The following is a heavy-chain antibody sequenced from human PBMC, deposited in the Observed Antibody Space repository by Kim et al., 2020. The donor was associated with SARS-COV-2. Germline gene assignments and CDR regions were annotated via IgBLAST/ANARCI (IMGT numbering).Heavy chain of an antibody. CDR3: AKDRRLYYDFWTGYDRPRDGMDV. J-gene: IGHJ6*02. CDR1: GFTFSSYA. V-gene: IGHV3-23*01. CDR2: ISGSGGST. D-gene: IGHD3-3*01. Sequence: GGSLRLSCAASGFTFSSYAMSWVRQAPGKGLEWVSAISGSGGSTYYADSVKGWFTISRDNSKNTLYLQMNSLRAEDTAVYYCAKDRRLYYDFWTGYDRPRDGMDVWGQGTTVTVSS.